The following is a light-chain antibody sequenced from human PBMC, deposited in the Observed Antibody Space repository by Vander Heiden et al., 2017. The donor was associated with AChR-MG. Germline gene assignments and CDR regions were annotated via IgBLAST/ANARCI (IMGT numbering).Light chain of an antibody. J-gene: IGKJ1*01. CDR3: WQRLKLPRT. CDR2: GRY. V-gene: IGKV2D-29*01. Sequence: DIVLTQTPHSLSVTPGQPAPISCRASQRLLQGDGKTYVFWYPQEPCQPPQLPIYGRYYRFDGVPDRFRGSGSGTDFTLKISRVKPEDVGVYYCWQRLKLPRTFGQGTKVEVK. CDR1: QRLLQGDGKTY.